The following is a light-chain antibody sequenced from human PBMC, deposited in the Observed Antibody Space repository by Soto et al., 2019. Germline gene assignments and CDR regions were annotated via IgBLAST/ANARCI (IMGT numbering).Light chain of an antibody. V-gene: IGKV1-5*01. CDR1: QSISRY. J-gene: IGKJ5*01. CDR3: QQYVISVT. CDR2: DAS. Sequence: DIQMTQSPSTLSASVGDRVTITCRASQSISRYLAWYQKKPGKAPKLLISDASNRATGIPERFSGSGSGTDFTLTIGRLEPQDSAMYYCQQYVISVTFGQGTRLEIK.